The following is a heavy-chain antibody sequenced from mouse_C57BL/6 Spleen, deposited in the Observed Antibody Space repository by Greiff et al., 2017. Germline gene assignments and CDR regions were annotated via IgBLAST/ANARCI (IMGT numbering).Heavy chain of an antibody. J-gene: IGHJ1*03. CDR1: GYTFTSYW. CDR3: ARYNGYYLYWYFDV. D-gene: IGHD2-3*01. Sequence: QVQLQQPGAELVKPGASVKMSCKASGYTFTSYWITWVKQRPGQGLEWIGDIYPGSGSTNYNEKFKSKATLTVDTSSSTADMQLSSLTSEDSAVYYCARYNGYYLYWYFDVWGTGTTVTVSS. V-gene: IGHV1-55*01. CDR2: IYPGSGST.